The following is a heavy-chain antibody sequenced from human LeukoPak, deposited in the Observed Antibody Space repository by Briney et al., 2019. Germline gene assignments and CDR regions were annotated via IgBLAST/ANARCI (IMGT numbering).Heavy chain of an antibody. V-gene: IGHV4-39*02. CDR2: IYYSGST. J-gene: IGHJ5*02. CDR1: GGSISSSSYY. CDR3: ARDPQIPADSSDYYYGNWFDP. Sequence: SETLSLTCTVSGGSISSSSYYWGWIRQPPGKGLEWIGSIYYSGSTYYNPSLKSRVTISVDTSKNQFSLKLSSVTAADTAVYYCARDPQIPADSSDYYYGNWFDPWGQGTLVTVSS. D-gene: IGHD3-22*01.